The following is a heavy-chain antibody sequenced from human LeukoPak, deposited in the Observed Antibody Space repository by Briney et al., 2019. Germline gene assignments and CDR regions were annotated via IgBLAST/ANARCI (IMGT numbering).Heavy chain of an antibody. Sequence: GGSLRLSCAASAFTFSSYVMAWVSQAPGKGLEWVSSITPGGGTYYADSVKGRFTISRDNSKNTLYLQMNSLTAEDTAIYYCVSGGDYHVRLCTYWGQGTLVTVSS. CDR1: AFTFSSYV. J-gene: IGHJ4*01. CDR3: VSGGDYHVRLCTY. V-gene: IGHV3-23*01. D-gene: IGHD4-17*01. CDR2: ITPGGGT.